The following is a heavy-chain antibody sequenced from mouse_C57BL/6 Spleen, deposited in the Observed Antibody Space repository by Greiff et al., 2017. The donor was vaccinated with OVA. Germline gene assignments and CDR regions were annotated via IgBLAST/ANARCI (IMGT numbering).Heavy chain of an antibody. V-gene: IGHV3-6*01. CDR3: ARAGTAQAMFAY. Sequence: VQLKESGPGLVKPSQSLSLTCSVTGYSITSGYYWNWIRQFPGNKLEWMGYISYDGSNNYNPSLKNRISITRDTSKNQFFLKLNSVTTEDTATYYCARAGTAQAMFAYWGQGTLVTVSA. CDR2: ISYDGSN. D-gene: IGHD3-2*02. CDR1: GYSITSGYY. J-gene: IGHJ3*01.